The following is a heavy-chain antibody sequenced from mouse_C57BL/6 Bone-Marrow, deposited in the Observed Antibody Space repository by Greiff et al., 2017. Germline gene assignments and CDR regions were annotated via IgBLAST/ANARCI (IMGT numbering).Heavy chain of an antibody. J-gene: IGHJ4*01. V-gene: IGHV1-81*01. CDR3: ARFPFYAMDY. CDR2: IYPRSGNT. Sequence: QVQLQQSGAELARPGASVKLSCKASAYTFTSYGISWVKQRTGQGLEWIGEIYPRSGNTYYNEKFKGKATLTADKSSSTAYMELRSLTSEDSAVYFCARFPFYAMDYWGQGTSVTVSS. CDR1: AYTFTSYG.